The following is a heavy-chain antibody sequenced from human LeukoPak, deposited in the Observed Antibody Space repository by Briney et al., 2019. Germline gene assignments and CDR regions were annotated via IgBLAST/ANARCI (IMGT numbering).Heavy chain of an antibody. CDR2: ISSSGSTI. J-gene: IGHJ4*02. D-gene: IGHD3-10*02. CDR3: ARASYVYLDY. Sequence: GGSLRLSCAASGFTFSSYEMNWVRQAPGKGLEWVSYISSSGSTIYYADSVKGRFTISRDNAKNSLYLQMNSLRAEDTAVYYCARASYVYLDYWGQGTLVTVSS. V-gene: IGHV3-48*03. CDR1: GFTFSSYE.